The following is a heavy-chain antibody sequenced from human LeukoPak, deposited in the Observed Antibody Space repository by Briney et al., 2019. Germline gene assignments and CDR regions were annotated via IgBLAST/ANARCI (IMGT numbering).Heavy chain of an antibody. CDR3: ARGGLYYDILTGNFDY. Sequence: ASVKVSCKASGYTFTGYYMHWVRQAPGQGLEWMGWINPNSGGTNYAQKFQGRVTMTRDTSISTAYMELSRLRSDDTAVYYCARGGLYYDILTGNFDYWGQGTLVTVSS. D-gene: IGHD3-9*01. CDR1: GYTFTGYY. J-gene: IGHJ4*02. V-gene: IGHV1-2*02. CDR2: INPNSGGT.